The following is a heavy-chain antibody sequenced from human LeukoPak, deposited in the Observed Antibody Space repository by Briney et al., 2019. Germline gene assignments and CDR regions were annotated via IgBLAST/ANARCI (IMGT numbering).Heavy chain of an antibody. Sequence: SETLSLTCTVSGGSISSSSYYWGWIRQPPGKGLEWIGSIYYSGSTYYNPSLKSRVTISVDTSKNQFSLKLSSVTAADTAVYYCARDYGDHRVDNWFDPWGHGTLVTVSS. CDR1: GGSISSSSYY. V-gene: IGHV4-39*07. CDR3: ARDYGDHRVDNWFDP. J-gene: IGHJ5*02. D-gene: IGHD4-17*01. CDR2: IYYSGST.